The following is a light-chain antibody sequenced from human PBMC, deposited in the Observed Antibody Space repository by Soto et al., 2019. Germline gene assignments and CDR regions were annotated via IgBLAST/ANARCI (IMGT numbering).Light chain of an antibody. CDR3: QQRGTWPPFT. J-gene: IGKJ3*01. CDR1: QSVSSY. Sequence: EILLTQSPATLSLSPGERATLSCRASQSVSSYLAWYQQKPGQAPRLLIYDAFNRATGIPARFSGSGSGTDFTITISSLEPEDFAVYYCQQRGTWPPFTFGPGTTVDIK. CDR2: DAF. V-gene: IGKV3-11*01.